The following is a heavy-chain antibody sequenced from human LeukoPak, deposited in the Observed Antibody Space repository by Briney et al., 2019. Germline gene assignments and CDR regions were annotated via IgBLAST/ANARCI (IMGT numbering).Heavy chain of an antibody. V-gene: IGHV1-69*04. CDR3: ARDWSRYCSGGSCYSAY. CDR1: GGTFSSYA. J-gene: IGHJ4*02. CDR2: IIPILGIA. Sequence: GASVKVSCKASGGTFSSYAISWVRQAPGQGLEWMGRIIPILGIANYAQKFQGRVTITADRSTSTAYMELSSLGSEDTAVYYCARDWSRYCSGGSCYSAYWGQGTLVTVSS. D-gene: IGHD2-15*01.